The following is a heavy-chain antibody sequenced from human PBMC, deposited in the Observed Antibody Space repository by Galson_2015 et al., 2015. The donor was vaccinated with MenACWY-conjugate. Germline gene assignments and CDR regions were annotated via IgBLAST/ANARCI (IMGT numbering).Heavy chain of an antibody. CDR2: IDNDGNRI. V-gene: IGHV3-74*01. CDR1: GFTFNNYW. Sequence: SLRLSCAVSGFTFNNYWMSWVRHVPGKGLEWLSRIDNDGNRITYADSVKGRFTISRDNAKNTLYLQINSVRADDTAVYYCSRGGEAKLIIVGGIIEIWGQGTTVTVSS. D-gene: IGHD1-26*01. CDR3: SRGGEAKLIIVGGIIEI. J-gene: IGHJ3*02.